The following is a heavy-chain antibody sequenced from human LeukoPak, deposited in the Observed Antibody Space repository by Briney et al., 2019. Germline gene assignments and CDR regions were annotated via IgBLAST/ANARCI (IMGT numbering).Heavy chain of an antibody. CDR1: GFTLTSNF. CDR2: IHSGGTT. V-gene: IGHV3-66*01. CDR3: AGSAVTNLDS. D-gene: IGHD4-23*01. J-gene: IGHJ4*02. Sequence: GGSLTLSCTASGFTLTSNFMSWVRQAPGKGLEWVSVIHSGGTTYYADSVKGRFTISRDISRNALYLQMNSLRGDDTAVYFCAGSAVTNLDSWGQGNLVTVSS.